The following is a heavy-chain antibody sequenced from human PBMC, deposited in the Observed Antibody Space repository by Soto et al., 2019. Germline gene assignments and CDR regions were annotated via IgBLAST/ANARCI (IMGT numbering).Heavy chain of an antibody. CDR3: AKYTGYESLFYFDS. CDR1: GGSISSDY. Sequence: SETLSLTCIVSGGSISSDYRGWIRQPPGKGLEWIGYIFYAGAINYNPSLKSRVTISIDASEKQFSLNLTSVTAADTAFYYCAKYTGYESLFYFDSWGRGLQVTVSS. J-gene: IGHJ4*01. CDR2: IFYAGAI. V-gene: IGHV4-59*01. D-gene: IGHD5-12*01.